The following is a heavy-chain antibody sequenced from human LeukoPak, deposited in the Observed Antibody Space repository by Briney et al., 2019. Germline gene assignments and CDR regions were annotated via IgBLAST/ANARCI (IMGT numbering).Heavy chain of an antibody. D-gene: IGHD3-10*01. J-gene: IGHJ4*02. V-gene: IGHV3-21*01. CDR1: GFTFSSYS. Sequence: GGSLRLSCAASGFTFSSYSMNWVRQAPGKGLEWVSSISSSSSYIYYADSVKGRFTISRDNAKNSLYLQMNSLRAEDTAVYYCARDNGAYYYGSGSLRAHDYWGQGTLVTVSS. CDR3: ARDNGAYYYGSGSLRAHDY. CDR2: ISSSSSYI.